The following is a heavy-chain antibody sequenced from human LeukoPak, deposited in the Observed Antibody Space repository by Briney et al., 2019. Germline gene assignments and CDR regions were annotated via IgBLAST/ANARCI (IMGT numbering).Heavy chain of an antibody. D-gene: IGHD5-18*01. V-gene: IGHV3-74*01. CDR2: INTDGSSA. J-gene: IGHJ4*02. Sequence: GGSLRLSCTASGFTFRKYWLHWVRQPPGKGLVWVSRINTDGSSAWYADSVKGRFTISRDNAKNTLYLQMNSLRAEDTALYFCAREMDIAMVFDYWGQGTMVTVSS. CDR3: AREMDIAMVFDY. CDR1: GFTFRKYW.